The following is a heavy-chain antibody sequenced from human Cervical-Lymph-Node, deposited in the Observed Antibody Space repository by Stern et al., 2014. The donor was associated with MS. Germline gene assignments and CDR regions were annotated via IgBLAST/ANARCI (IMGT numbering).Heavy chain of an antibody. V-gene: IGHV1-69*09. D-gene: IGHD2-2*01. J-gene: IGHJ4*02. CDR3: AGPAPLN. Sequence: QLVQSGAELKKPGSSVKVSCKASGGSLSTYTITWVRQAPGQGLEWMGRIIPALNVANYAQKFQGRLTITADKSTSTAYMEMSSLRSDDTAVYYCAGPAPLNWGQGTLVTVSS. CDR1: GGSLSTYT. CDR2: IIPALNVA.